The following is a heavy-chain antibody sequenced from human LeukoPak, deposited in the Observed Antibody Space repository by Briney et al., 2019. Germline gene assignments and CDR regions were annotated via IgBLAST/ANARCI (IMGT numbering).Heavy chain of an antibody. Sequence: PGGSLRLSCAASGFTFSSYAMSWVRQAPGKGLEWVSAISGSGGSTYYADSVKGRFTISRDNSKNTLYLQMNCLRAEDTAVYYCAKDETTYYDFWSGHDAFDIWGQGTMATVSS. CDR3: AKDETTYYDFWSGHDAFDI. CDR2: ISGSGGST. D-gene: IGHD3-3*01. V-gene: IGHV3-23*01. J-gene: IGHJ3*02. CDR1: GFTFSSYA.